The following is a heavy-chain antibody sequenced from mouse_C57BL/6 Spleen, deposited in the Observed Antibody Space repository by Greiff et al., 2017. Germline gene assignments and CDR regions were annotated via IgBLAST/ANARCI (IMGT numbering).Heavy chain of an antibody. CDR2: INPYNGGT. J-gene: IGHJ3*01. D-gene: IGHD1-1*01. CDR3: ARGGGGSSSFAY. CDR1: GYTFTDYY. V-gene: IGHV1-19*01. Sequence: EVQLQQSGPVLVKPGASVKMSCKASGYTFTDYYMNWVKQSHGKSLEWIGVINPYNGGTSYNQKFKGKATLTVDKSSSTAYMELNSLTSEDSAVYYCARGGGGSSSFAYWGQGTLVTVSA.